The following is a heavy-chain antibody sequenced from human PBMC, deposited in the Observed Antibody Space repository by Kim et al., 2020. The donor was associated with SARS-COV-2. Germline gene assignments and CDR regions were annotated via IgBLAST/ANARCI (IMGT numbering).Heavy chain of an antibody. J-gene: IGHJ5*01. CDR3: AKSGAFFWF. CDR2: ISYDGSIK. D-gene: IGHD3-10*01. Sequence: GGSLRLSCGASGFTFNNYAMHWVRQAPGKGLEWVAVISYDGSIKYYADSVKGHFTVSRDWSNNTMHLQMRSLRPEDTAVYYCAKSGAFFWF. CDR1: GFTFNNYA. V-gene: IGHV3-30*18.